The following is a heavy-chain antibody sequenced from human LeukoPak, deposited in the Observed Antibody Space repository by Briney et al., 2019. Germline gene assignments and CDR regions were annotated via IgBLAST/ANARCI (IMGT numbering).Heavy chain of an antibody. D-gene: IGHD3-22*01. Sequence: GGSLRLSCAASGFTFSTYAMSWVRQAPGKGLEWVSAIGGSGETTYYADSVKGRFTISRDTSKNTLHLQMNSLRAEDTAVYYCAKGERNYYDTLTAFDIWGQGTMVIVSS. CDR2: IGGSGETT. V-gene: IGHV3-23*01. CDR1: GFTFSTYA. CDR3: AKGERNYYDTLTAFDI. J-gene: IGHJ3*02.